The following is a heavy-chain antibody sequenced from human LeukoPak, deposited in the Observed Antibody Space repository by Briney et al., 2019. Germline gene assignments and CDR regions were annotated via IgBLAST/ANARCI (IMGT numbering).Heavy chain of an antibody. J-gene: IGHJ4*02. CDR2: ITSSGSTT. Sequence: GGSLRLSCAASGFTFSTYNMNWVRQAPGKGLEWVSYITSSGSTTYYADSVKGRFTISRDNADNSLFLQMNSLRAEDTAVYYCEVRGGATGSYWGQGTLVTVSS. V-gene: IGHV3-48*01. CDR3: EVRGGATGSY. CDR1: GFTFSTYN. D-gene: IGHD3-10*01.